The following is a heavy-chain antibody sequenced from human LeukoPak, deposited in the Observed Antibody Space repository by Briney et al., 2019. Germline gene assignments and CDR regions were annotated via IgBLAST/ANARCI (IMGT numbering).Heavy chain of an antibody. CDR1: GFTFSSYG. CDR3: ATPVDFWGGYSSFDY. V-gene: IGHV3-30*03. Sequence: GRSLRLSCAASGFTFSSYGMHWVRQAPGKGLEWVAVISYDGSNKYYADSVKGRFTISRDNSKNTLYLQMNSLRAEDTAVYYCATPVDFWGGYSSFDYWGQGTLVTVSS. D-gene: IGHD3-3*01. J-gene: IGHJ4*02. CDR2: ISYDGSNK.